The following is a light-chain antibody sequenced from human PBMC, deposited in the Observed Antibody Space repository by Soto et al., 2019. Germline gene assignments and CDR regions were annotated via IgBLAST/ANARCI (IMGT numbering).Light chain of an antibody. CDR1: QSVSSD. V-gene: IGKV3D-15*01. J-gene: IGKJ5*01. Sequence: ERVRTQSPATLSVSPGERATLSCRASQSVSSDLAWYQQKPGQAPRLLMYGASDRATGTPGRFGGSGSGTDFTLTISGLEPEDSAVYYCQQFDDSVTFGQGTRLEIK. CDR2: GAS. CDR3: QQFDDSVT.